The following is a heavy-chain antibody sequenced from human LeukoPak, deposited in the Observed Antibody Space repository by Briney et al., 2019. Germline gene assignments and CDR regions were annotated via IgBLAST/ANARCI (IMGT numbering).Heavy chain of an antibody. CDR3: ARAIYDYVWGSYRFSHFDY. Sequence: ASVKVSCKASGYTFTSYGISWVRQAPGQGLEWMGWISAYNGNTNYAQKLQGRVTMTTDTSTSTAYMELRSLRSDDTAVYYCARAIYDYVWGSYRFSHFDYWGQGTLVTVSS. D-gene: IGHD3-16*02. V-gene: IGHV1-18*01. CDR2: ISAYNGNT. CDR1: GYTFTSYG. J-gene: IGHJ4*02.